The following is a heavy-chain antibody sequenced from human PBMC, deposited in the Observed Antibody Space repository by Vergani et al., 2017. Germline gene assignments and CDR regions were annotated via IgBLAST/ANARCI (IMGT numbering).Heavy chain of an antibody. CDR3: ARPYYYDSSGYYAFDY. CDR2: IYYSGST. J-gene: IGHJ4*02. D-gene: IGHD3-22*01. CDR1: GGSISSSSYY. V-gene: IGHV4-39*01. Sequence: QLQLQESGPELVKPSETLSLTCTVSGGSISSSSYYWGWIRQPPGKGLEWLGSIYYSGSTYYNPSLKSRVTISVDTSKNQFSLKLSSVTAADTAVYYCARPYYYDSSGYYAFDYWGQGTLVTVSS.